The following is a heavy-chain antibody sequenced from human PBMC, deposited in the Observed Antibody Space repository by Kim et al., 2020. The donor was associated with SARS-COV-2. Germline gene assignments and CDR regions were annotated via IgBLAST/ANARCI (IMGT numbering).Heavy chain of an antibody. CDR3: ARGDTAIDY. J-gene: IGHJ4*02. CDR2: IYTGGDT. V-gene: IGHV3-53*01. Sequence: GGSLRLSCAASGFTVSSNYMSWVRQAPGKGLEWVSVIYTGGDTYYADSVKGRFTISRDKSKNTVYLQMNSLRVEDTSVYYCARGDTAIDYWGQGTLVTVS. D-gene: IGHD5-18*01. CDR1: GFTVSSNY.